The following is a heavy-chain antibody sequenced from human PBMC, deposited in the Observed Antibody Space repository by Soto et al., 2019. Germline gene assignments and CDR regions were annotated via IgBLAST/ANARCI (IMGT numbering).Heavy chain of an antibody. CDR2: IYHTGTS. Sequence: SETPSLTCNVCGTSISRHYWCWLRQPPEKTLAWIVYIYHTGTSVYIPAPKSRVSFSVDTSTNHFSLSQTSVSATDTAVYFCASRRYDLARFDHWGQGTLVTVSS. D-gene: IGHD5-12*01. V-gene: IGHV4-59*11. CDR3: ASRRYDLARFDH. J-gene: IGHJ5*02. CDR1: GTSISRHY.